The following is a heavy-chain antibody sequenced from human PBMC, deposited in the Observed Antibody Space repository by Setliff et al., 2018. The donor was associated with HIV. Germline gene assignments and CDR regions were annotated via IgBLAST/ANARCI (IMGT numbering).Heavy chain of an antibody. CDR3: AREGSPIYYFDY. V-gene: IGHV1-2*02. CDR1: GNTFTGYY. J-gene: IGHJ4*02. Sequence: GASVKVSCKACGNTFTGYYINWVRQAPGQGLEWMGWINPNSGGTNYAQKFQGRVTMTRDTSISTAYMEMSSLRSDDTAVYYCAREGSPIYYFDYWSQGTLVTVSS. CDR2: INPNSGGT. D-gene: IGHD3-10*01.